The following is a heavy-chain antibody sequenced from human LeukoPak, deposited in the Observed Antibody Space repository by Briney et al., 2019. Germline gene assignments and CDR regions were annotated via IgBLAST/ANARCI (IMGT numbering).Heavy chain of an antibody. CDR1: GASISSGDYY. CDR2: IYYNGIT. Sequence: TLSLTCTVSGASISSGDYYWSWIRRPPGKGLESIGYIYYNGITYYNPSLKSRVNISVDTSKNQSTLKLSSEIDGDTAVYFCAKYPANGAVRYAIDHWGQGTLVTVSS. CDR3: AKYPANGAVRYAIDH. J-gene: IGHJ5*02. V-gene: IGHV4-30-4*08. D-gene: IGHD2-8*01.